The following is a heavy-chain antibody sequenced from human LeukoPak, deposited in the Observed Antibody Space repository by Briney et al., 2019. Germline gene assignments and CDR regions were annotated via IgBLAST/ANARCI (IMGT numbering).Heavy chain of an antibody. Sequence: SVKVSCKASGGIFSSYAISWVRQAPGQGLEWMGGIILIFGTGNYAQKFQGRVTITADESTSTAYMELSSLRSEDTAVYYCARRGSDCSGGNCYLGYAFDIWGQGTMVTVSS. CDR2: IILIFGTG. D-gene: IGHD2-15*01. CDR3: ARRGSDCSGGNCYLGYAFDI. J-gene: IGHJ3*02. CDR1: GGIFSSYA. V-gene: IGHV1-69*01.